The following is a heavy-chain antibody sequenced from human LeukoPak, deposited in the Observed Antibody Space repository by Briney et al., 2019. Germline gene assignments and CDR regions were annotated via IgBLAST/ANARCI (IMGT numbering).Heavy chain of an antibody. CDR1: GGAFSSYA. D-gene: IGHD5-18*01. V-gene: IGHV1-69*13. J-gene: IGHJ4*02. Sequence: GASVKVSCKASGGAFSSYAIRWVREAPGQGLEWMGGIIPIFGTANYAQKFQGRVTITADESTSTAYMELSSLRSEDTAVYYCARDSGSVDTAMVHFDYWGQGTLVTVSS. CDR2: IIPIFGTA. CDR3: ARDSGSVDTAMVHFDY.